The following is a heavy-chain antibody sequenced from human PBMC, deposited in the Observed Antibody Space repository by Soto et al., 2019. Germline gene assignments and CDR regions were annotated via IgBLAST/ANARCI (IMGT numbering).Heavy chain of an antibody. CDR2: ISYDGSNK. Sequence: QVQLVESGGGVVQPGRSLRLSCAASGFTFSNFAMHWVRQAPGKGLEWVALISYDGSNKYYADSVKGRFTISRDNSKNPLYLQMNSLRAGDTAVYYCARPVDVFWSGYYPGAFDIWGQGTMVTVSS. D-gene: IGHD3-3*01. CDR3: ARPVDVFWSGYYPGAFDI. CDR1: GFTFSNFA. V-gene: IGHV3-30-3*01. J-gene: IGHJ3*02.